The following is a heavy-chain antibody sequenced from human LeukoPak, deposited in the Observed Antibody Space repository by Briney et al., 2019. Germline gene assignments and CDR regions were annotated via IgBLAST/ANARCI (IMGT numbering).Heavy chain of an antibody. V-gene: IGHV3-23*01. J-gene: IGHJ4*02. Sequence: XXXAPXXXXXWVSVISGSGGITYYADSVKGRFTISRDNSKNTLYLQMNSLRAEDTAVYYCAKDYYDSSGCRNFDYWGQGTLVTVSS. CDR3: AKDYYDSSGCRNFDY. D-gene: IGHD3-22*01. CDR2: ISGSGGIT.